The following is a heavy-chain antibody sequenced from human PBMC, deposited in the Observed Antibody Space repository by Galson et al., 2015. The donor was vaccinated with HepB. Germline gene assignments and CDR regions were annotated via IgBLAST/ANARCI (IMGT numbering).Heavy chain of an antibody. V-gene: IGHV3-23*01. D-gene: IGHD1-7*01. CDR3: AEDSPLTGNYVVLAY. J-gene: IGHJ4*02. Sequence: SLRLSCAASGFTFSSYAMTWVRQAPGKGLEWVSALTPGGGDTYYADSVKGRFTISRDNSKNTLYLQMNSLRAEDTAFYYCAEDSPLTGNYVVLAYWGEGTLVTGSS. CDR1: GFTFSSYA. CDR2: LTPGGGDT.